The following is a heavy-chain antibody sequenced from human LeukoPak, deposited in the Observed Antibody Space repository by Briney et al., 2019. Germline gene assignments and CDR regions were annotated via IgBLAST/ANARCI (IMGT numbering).Heavy chain of an antibody. D-gene: IGHD3-22*01. CDR2: IHYSGST. V-gene: IGHV4-59*01. CDR1: GGSISSYY. J-gene: IGHJ4*02. Sequence: SETLSLTCTVSGGSISSYYWSWIRQPPGKGLEWIGYIHYSGSTNYNPSLKSRVTISVDTSKNQFSLKLSSVTAADTAVYYCARHSSGYYYFDYWGQGTLVTVSS. CDR3: ARHSSGYYYFDY.